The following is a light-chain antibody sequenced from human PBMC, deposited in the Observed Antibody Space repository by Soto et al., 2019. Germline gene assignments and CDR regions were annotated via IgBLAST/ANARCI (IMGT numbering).Light chain of an antibody. V-gene: IGLV2-8*01. CDR1: RSDVGGYNY. CDR3: SSYTVGSTLYV. J-gene: IGLJ1*01. Sequence: QSVLTQPPSASGSPGQSVTISCSGTRSDVGGYNYVSWYQQYPGKAPKLIIYDVIKRPSGVPDRFSGSKSGNTASLTVSGLQAEDEADYYCSSYTVGSTLYVFGTGTQLTVL. CDR2: DVI.